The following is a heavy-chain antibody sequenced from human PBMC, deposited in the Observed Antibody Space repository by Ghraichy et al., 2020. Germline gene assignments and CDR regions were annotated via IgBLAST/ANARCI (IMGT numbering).Heavy chain of an antibody. J-gene: IGHJ4*02. D-gene: IGHD3-16*01. V-gene: IGHV4-34*01. CDR1: GGSFSGYY. CDR2: INHSGST. CDR3: ARGRGTDY. Sequence: SETLSLTCAVYGGSFSGYYWSWIRQPPGKGLEWIGEINHSGSTNYNPSLKSRVTISVDTSKNQFSLKLSSVTAADTAVYYCARGRGTDYWGQGTLVTVSS.